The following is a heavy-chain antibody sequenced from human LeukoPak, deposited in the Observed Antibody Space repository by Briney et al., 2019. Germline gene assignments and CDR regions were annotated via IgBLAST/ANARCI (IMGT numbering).Heavy chain of an antibody. Sequence: SETLSLTCTVSGGSISSYYWSWIRQPAGKGLEWIGRIYTSGSTNYNPSLKSRVTMSVDTSKNQFSLKLSSVTAADTAVYYCASVNSSSSYYYYYMDVWGKGTTVTVSS. CDR2: IYTSGST. CDR3: ASVNSSSSYYYYYMDV. D-gene: IGHD6-6*01. V-gene: IGHV4-4*07. J-gene: IGHJ6*03. CDR1: GGSISSYY.